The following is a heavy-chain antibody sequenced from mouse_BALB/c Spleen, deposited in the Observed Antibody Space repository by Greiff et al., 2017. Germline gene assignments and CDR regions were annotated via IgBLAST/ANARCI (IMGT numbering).Heavy chain of an antibody. Sequence: EVHLVESGGGLVKPGGSLKLSCAASGFTFSSYAMSWVRQTPEKRLEWVASISSGGSTYYPDSVKGRFTISRDNARNILYLQMSSLRSEDTAMYYCARSYYYGSSHRYCDYWGQGTTLTVSS. CDR3: ARSYYYGSSHRYCDY. CDR2: ISSGGST. CDR1: GFTFSSYA. V-gene: IGHV5-6-5*01. D-gene: IGHD1-1*01. J-gene: IGHJ2*01.